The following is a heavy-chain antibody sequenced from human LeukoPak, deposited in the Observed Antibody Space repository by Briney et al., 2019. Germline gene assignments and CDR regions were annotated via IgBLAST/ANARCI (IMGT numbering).Heavy chain of an antibody. V-gene: IGHV4-34*01. D-gene: IGHD3-22*01. Sequence: RASETLSLTCAVYGGSFSGYYWSWIRQPPGKGLEWIGEINHSGSTNYNPSLKSRVTISVDTSKNQFSLKLSSVTAADTAVYYCARGKPTTMIVVARPTAGFDPWGQGTLVTVSS. CDR3: ARGKPTTMIVVARPTAGFDP. J-gene: IGHJ5*02. CDR1: GGSFSGYY. CDR2: INHSGST.